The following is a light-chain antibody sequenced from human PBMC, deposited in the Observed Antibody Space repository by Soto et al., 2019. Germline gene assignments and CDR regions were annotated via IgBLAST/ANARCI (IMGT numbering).Light chain of an antibody. J-gene: IGLJ1*01. Sequence: QSVLTQPPSVSGAPGQRVTISCTGSSSNVGAGYDVHWYQQLPGTAPKLLIYGNNNWPSGVPDRFSGSKSGTSASLAITGLQADDEADYYCQSYDSSVTLRVFGTGTKLTVL. CDR3: QSYDSSVTLRV. CDR2: GNN. V-gene: IGLV1-40*01. CDR1: SSNVGAGYD.